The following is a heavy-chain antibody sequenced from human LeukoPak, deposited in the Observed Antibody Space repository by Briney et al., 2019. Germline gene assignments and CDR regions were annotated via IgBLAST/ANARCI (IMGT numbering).Heavy chain of an antibody. V-gene: IGHV1-69*13. J-gene: IGHJ6*04. D-gene: IGHD3-10*01. Sequence: GASVKVSCKASGGTFSSYAISWVRQAPGQGLEWMGGIIPIFGTANYAQKFQGRVTITADESTSTAYMELSSLRSEDTAVYYCAREMRFGEFDYYGMDVWGKGTTVTVSS. CDR3: AREMRFGEFDYYGMDV. CDR2: IIPIFGTA. CDR1: GGTFSSYA.